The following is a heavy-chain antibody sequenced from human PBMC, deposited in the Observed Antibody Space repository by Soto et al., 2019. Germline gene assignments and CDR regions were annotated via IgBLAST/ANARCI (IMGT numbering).Heavy chain of an antibody. V-gene: IGHV1-24*01. CDR1: SYTLPELS. Sequence: ASVKVSCKVSSYTLPELSMHWVRQAPGKELEWMGGFEPEDGETSYEQKFQGRLTMTESTSTATAYMELSRLRSQDTAVYYCATGPLLSHGSSYFRYRGQGXRVTVCS. CDR2: FEPEDGET. D-gene: IGHD5-18*01. J-gene: IGHJ4*02. CDR3: ATGPLLSHGSSYFRY.